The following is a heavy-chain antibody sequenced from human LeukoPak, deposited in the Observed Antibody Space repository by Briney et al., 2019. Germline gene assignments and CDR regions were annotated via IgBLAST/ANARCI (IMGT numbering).Heavy chain of an antibody. D-gene: IGHD2-8*01. CDR1: AFTFSSHW. V-gene: IGHV3-74*01. CDR2: INSDGSIT. CDR3: ASGYCTNGVCSHNVGY. J-gene: IGHJ4*02. Sequence: GGSLRLSCAASAFTFSSHWMHWVRQGPGKGLVWVSRINSDGSITNYADSVKGRFTISRDNAKNTLYLQINSLRAEDTAVYYCASGYCTNGVCSHNVGYWGQGTLVTVSS.